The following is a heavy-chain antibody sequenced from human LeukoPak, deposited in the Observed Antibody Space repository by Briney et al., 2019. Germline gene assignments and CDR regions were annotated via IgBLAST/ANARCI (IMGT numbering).Heavy chain of an antibody. CDR3: ARGYVLLWFGELLGWFDP. CDR2: MNPNSGNT. CDR1: GYTFTNYD. D-gene: IGHD3-10*01. V-gene: IGHV1-8*01. Sequence: ASVKVSCXASGYTFTNYDINWVRQAIGQGLEWMAWMNPNSGNTGYAQKFQGRVTMTRNTSISTAYMELSSLRSEDTAVYYCARGYVLLWFGELLGWFDPWGQGTLVTVSS. J-gene: IGHJ5*02.